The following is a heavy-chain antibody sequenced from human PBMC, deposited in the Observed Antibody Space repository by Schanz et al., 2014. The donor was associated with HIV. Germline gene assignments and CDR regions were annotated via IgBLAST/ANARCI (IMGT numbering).Heavy chain of an antibody. CDR1: GFIFDEYA. V-gene: IGHV3-9*01. CDR2: IDWKSGII. Sequence: EVQLVESGGGLVQPGRSLRLSCAASGFIFDEYAMHWVRQGPGKGLEWVSGIDWKSGIIGSADSVKGRFTISRDNAKNSLYLQMNSLRAEDTALYYCAKASVEMLGSYFNYGMDVWGQGTTVTVSS. J-gene: IGHJ6*02. CDR3: AKASVEMLGSYFNYGMDV. D-gene: IGHD3-10*01.